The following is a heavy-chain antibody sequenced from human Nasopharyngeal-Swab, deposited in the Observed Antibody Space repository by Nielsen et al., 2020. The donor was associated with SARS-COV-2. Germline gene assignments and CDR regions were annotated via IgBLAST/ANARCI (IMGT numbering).Heavy chain of an antibody. CDR1: GGSISSSNW. J-gene: IGHJ4*02. D-gene: IGHD2-15*01. Sequence: SATLPLTRAVSGGSISSSNWWSWVRQPPGKGLEWIGEIYHSGSTNYNPSLKSRVTISVDKSKNQFSLKLSSVTAADTAVYYCAQATYSGYFDYWGQGTLVTVSS. V-gene: IGHV4-4*02. CDR2: IYHSGST. CDR3: AQATYSGYFDY.